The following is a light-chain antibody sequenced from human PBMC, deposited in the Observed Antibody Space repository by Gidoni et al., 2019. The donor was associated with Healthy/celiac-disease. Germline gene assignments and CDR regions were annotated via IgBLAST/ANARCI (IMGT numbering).Light chain of an antibody. CDR2: EGS. Sequence: QSALPQPAPVSGSPGQSITISCTGTSSDVGSYNLVSWYQQHPGKAPNLMIYEGSKRPSGVSNRFSGSKSGNTASLTISGLQAEDEADYYCCSYAGSSTPVVFGGGTKLTVL. CDR1: SSDVGSYNL. V-gene: IGLV2-23*01. J-gene: IGLJ2*01. CDR3: CSYAGSSTPVV.